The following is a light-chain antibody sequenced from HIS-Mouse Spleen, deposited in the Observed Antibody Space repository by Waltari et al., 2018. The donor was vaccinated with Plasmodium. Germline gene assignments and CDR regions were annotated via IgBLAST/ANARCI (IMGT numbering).Light chain of an antibody. CDR2: WAS. CDR1: QSVLYRSNNKNY. J-gene: IGKJ2*01. V-gene: IGKV4-1*01. Sequence: DIVMTQSPASLAVSLGERATINCKSSQSVLYRSNNKNYLAWYQQKPGQPPKLLIYWASTRESGVPDRFSGSGSGTDFTLTISSLQAEDVAVYYCQQYYSTPPYTFGQGTKLEIK. CDR3: QQYYSTPPYT.